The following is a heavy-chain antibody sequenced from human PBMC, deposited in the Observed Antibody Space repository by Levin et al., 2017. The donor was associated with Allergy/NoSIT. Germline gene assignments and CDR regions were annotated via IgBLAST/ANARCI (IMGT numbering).Heavy chain of an antibody. Sequence: LSQTLSLTCTVSGGSVSSSSYQWGWIRQPPGKGLEWIGNIYFTGSTSYNPSLKNRVAMSIDTSRNQFFLNLTSVTAAETAFHYCARVLSAISASGPEYLGQGILVTVSS. V-gene: IGHV4-39*07. CDR1: GGSVSSSSYQ. CDR3: ARVLSAISASGPEY. CDR2: IYFTGST. D-gene: IGHD6-13*01. J-gene: IGHJ4*02.